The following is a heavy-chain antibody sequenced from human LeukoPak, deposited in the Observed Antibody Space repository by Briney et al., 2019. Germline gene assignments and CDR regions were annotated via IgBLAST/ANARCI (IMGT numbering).Heavy chain of an antibody. CDR2: ISNSGGST. J-gene: IGHJ4*02. V-gene: IGHV3-23*01. CDR3: AKTMFNWNQALDS. CDR1: GFTFSSYA. D-gene: IGHD1-20*01. Sequence: PGGSLRLSCAASGFTFSSYAMSWVRQAPGKGLEWVSAISNSGGSTDYADSVKGRFTISRDNSKNRLYLQMNSLRAEDTAVYYCAKTMFNWNQALDSWGQGTLVTVSS.